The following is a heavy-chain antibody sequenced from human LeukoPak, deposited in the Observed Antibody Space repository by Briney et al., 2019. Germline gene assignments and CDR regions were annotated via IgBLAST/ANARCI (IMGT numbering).Heavy chain of an antibody. CDR2: INHDGSST. CDR3: ARHLSGITGYTYGRGIDY. J-gene: IGHJ4*02. D-gene: IGHD5-18*01. CDR1: GFTFSTFW. Sequence: GGSLRLSCATSGFTFSTFWMHWVRQAPGKGLVWVSRINHDGSSTNYADSVKGRFTISRDNAKKSLYLQMNSLGAEDTAVYYCARHLSGITGYTYGRGIDYWGQGTLLTVSS. V-gene: IGHV3-74*01.